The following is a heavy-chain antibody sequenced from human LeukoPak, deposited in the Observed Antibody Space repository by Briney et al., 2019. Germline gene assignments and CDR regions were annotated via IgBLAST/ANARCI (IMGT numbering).Heavy chain of an antibody. J-gene: IGHJ3*02. CDR3: ARTSKVTSVMDI. CDR2: IDTAGNT. Sequence: PAGSLRLSCAASGFTFSSYDMHWVRQATGKGLEWVSAIDTAGNTFYPGSVRGRFTISRENAKNSLYLQMNNVRAGDTAVYYCARTSKVTSVMDIWGQGTMVTVSS. V-gene: IGHV3-13*04. CDR1: GFTFSSYD. D-gene: IGHD3-16*01.